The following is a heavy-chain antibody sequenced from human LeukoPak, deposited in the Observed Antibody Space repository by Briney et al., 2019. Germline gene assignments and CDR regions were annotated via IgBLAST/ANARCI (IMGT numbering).Heavy chain of an antibody. J-gene: IGHJ5*02. D-gene: IGHD6-19*01. V-gene: IGHV1-18*01. CDR3: ARDPSNTSGWKTWFDP. Sequence: GASVKVSCKASGYTFTSYGISWVRQAPGQGLEWMGWISAYNGNTNYAQKLQGRVTMTTDTSTYTAYLELRSLRSDDTAVYYCARDPSNTSGWKTWFDPWGQGTLVTVSS. CDR2: ISAYNGNT. CDR1: GYTFTSYG.